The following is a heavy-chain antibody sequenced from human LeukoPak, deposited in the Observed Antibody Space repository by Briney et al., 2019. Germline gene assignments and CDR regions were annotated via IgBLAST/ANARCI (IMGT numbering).Heavy chain of an antibody. CDR2: IYYSGST. Sequence: PSETLSLTCTVSGGSISSSSYYWGWIRQPPGKGLEWIGSIYYSGSTYYNPSLKSRVTISVDTSKNQFSLKLSSVTAADTAVYYCARVTLGYYMDVWGKGTTVTVSS. V-gene: IGHV4-39*07. D-gene: IGHD5-18*01. CDR3: ARVTLGYYMDV. J-gene: IGHJ6*03. CDR1: GGSISSSSYY.